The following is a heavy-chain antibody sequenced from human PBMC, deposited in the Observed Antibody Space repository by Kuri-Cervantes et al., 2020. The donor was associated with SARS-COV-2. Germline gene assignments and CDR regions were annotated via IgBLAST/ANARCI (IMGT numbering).Heavy chain of an antibody. CDR1: GSNFNNFA. D-gene: IGHD1-1*01. CDR2: ISYEGSIQ. CDR3: AREGVEAFDI. Sequence: GESLKISCAASGSNFNNFAFHWVRQAPGKGLEWVAVISYEGSIQYYADSVKGRFTISRDNSKNTLYLQMNSLRAEDTAVYYCAREGVEAFDIWGQGTMVTVSS. J-gene: IGHJ3*02. V-gene: IGHV3-30-3*01.